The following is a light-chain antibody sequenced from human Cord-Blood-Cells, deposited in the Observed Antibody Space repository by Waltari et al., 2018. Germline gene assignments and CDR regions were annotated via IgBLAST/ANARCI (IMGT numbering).Light chain of an antibody. Sequence: EIVLTQSPGTRSLSPGESATLPCRASQSVSSSYLAWYQQKPGQAPRLLIYGASSRATGIPDRFSGSGSGTDFTLTISRLEPEDFAVYYCQQYGSSPYTFGQGTKLEIK. V-gene: IGKV3-20*01. CDR1: QSVSSSY. CDR2: GAS. J-gene: IGKJ2*01. CDR3: QQYGSSPYT.